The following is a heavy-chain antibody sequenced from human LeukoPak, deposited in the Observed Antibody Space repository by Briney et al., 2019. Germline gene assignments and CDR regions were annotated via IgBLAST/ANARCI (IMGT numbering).Heavy chain of an antibody. CDR1: GFTFSSFA. J-gene: IGHJ4*02. CDR3: AKSPPRCSGGSCYGY. V-gene: IGHV3-23*01. D-gene: IGHD2-15*01. Sequence: GGSLRLSCAASGFTFSSFALSWVRQAPGKGLEWISGISGSGGRTDYADSVKGRFTISRDNSQNTLYLQTSSLRADDTALYYCAKSPPRCSGGSCYGYWGQGTLVTVSS. CDR2: ISGSGGRT.